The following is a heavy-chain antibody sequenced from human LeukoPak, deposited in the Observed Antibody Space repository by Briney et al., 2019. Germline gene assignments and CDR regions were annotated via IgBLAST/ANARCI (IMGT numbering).Heavy chain of an antibody. CDR3: ARHGSVRSPLGP. CDR1: GGSISSYY. CDR2: IYATGST. Sequence: KTSETLSLTCTVSGGSISSYYWSWIRQPPGKGLEWIGYIYATGSTNYNPSLKSRVTISVDMSKNQFSLNLRSVTAADTAVYYCARHGSVRSPLGPWGQGTLVTVSS. J-gene: IGHJ5*02. D-gene: IGHD3-10*01. V-gene: IGHV4-4*09.